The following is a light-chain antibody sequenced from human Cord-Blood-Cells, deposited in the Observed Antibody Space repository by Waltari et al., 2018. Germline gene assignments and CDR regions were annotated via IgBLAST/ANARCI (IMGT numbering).Light chain of an antibody. CDR2: AAS. CDR1: QSISSY. Sequence: DIQMTQSPSSLSASVGDRVTITCRASQSISSYLNWYQQKPGKAPKLLIYAASSLQSGVPSRFSGSGSGTDCTLTISSLQPEDFATYYCQQSYSTPPALTFGGGTKVESK. CDR3: QQSYSTPPALT. V-gene: IGKV1-39*01. J-gene: IGKJ4*01.